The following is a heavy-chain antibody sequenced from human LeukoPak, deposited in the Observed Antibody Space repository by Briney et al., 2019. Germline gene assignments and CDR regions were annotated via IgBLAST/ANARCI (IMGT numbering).Heavy chain of an antibody. D-gene: IGHD6-13*01. CDR1: GVSISSYY. CDR3: ARIAAAGTIYYYYYMDV. CDR2: IYTSGST. J-gene: IGHJ6*03. Sequence: SETLSLTCTVSGVSISSYYWSWIRQPAGKGLEWIGRIYTSGSTNYNPSLKSRVTMSVDTSKNQFSLKLSSVTAADTAVYYCARIAAAGTIYYYYYMDVWGKGTTVTISS. V-gene: IGHV4-4*07.